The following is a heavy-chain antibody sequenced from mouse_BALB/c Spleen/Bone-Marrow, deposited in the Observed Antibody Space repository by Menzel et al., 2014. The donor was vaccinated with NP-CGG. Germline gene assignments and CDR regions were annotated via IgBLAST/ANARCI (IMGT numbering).Heavy chain of an antibody. V-gene: IGHV1-9*01. CDR1: GYTFRNYW. CDR3: ARVIYWYLDV. CDR2: ILPGSGST. Sequence: VKLVESGAELMKPGASVKISCMATGYTFRNYWIEWVKQRPGHGLEGIGEILPGSGSTDYNGNFKGKATFTADTSSNTAYMQLSSLTSADSAVYYCARVIYWYLDVWGAGTTVTVSS. J-gene: IGHJ1*01.